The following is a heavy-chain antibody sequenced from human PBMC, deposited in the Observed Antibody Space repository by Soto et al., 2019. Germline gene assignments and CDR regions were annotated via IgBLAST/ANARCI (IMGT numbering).Heavy chain of an antibody. CDR2: IYYSGST. CDR1: GGSISSSSYY. D-gene: IGHD6-19*01. J-gene: IGHJ6*03. V-gene: IGHV4-39*01. Sequence: SETLSLTCTVPGGSISSSSYYWGWIRQPPGKGLEWIGSIYYSGSTYYNPSLKSRVTISVDTSKNQFSLKLSSVTAADAAVYYCARHVGRVAGTPHKNYYYYMDVWGKGTTVTVSS. CDR3: ARHVGRVAGTPHKNYYYYMDV.